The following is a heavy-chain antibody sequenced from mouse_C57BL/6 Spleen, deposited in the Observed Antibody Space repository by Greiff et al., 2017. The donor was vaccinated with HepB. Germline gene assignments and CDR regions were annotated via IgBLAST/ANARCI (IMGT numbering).Heavy chain of an antibody. CDR3: ARQEEGLPYAMDY. Sequence: EVQLVESGGDLVKPGGSLKLSCAASGFTFSSYGMSWVRQTPDKRLEWVATISSGGSYTYYPDSVKGRFTISRDNAKNTLYLQMSSLKSEDTAMYYCARQEEGLPYAMDYWGQGTTVTVSS. CDR2: ISSGGSYT. J-gene: IGHJ4*01. CDR1: GFTFSSYG. V-gene: IGHV5-6*01. D-gene: IGHD2-4*01.